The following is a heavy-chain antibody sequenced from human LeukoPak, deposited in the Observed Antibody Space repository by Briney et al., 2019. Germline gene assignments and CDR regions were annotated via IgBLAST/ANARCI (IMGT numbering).Heavy chain of an antibody. V-gene: IGHV4-38-2*02. D-gene: IGHD5-18*01. CDR2: IYHSGST. CDR3: AREVGAGGAAMVPY. CDR1: GYSISSGYY. J-gene: IGHJ4*02. Sequence: SETLSLTCAVSGYSISSGYYWGWIRQPPGKGLEWIGSIYHSGSTYYNPSLKSRVTISVDTSKNQFSLKLSSVTAADTAVYYCAREVGAGGAAMVPYWGQGTLVTVSS.